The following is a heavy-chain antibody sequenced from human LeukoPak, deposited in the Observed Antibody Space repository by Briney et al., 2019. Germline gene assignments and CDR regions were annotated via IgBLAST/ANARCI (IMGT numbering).Heavy chain of an antibody. CDR1: GGSITSTLYY. J-gene: IGHJ4*02. Sequence: PSETLSLTCTVSGGSITSTLYYWGWIRQPPGKGLEWIGSMDYSGSTYYNPSLKSRVTIFVHTSKNQFSLKLTSVTAADTAMYYCARVPLYSYGYDTDYWGQGTLVTVSS. D-gene: IGHD5-18*01. V-gene: IGHV4-39*01. CDR2: MDYSGST. CDR3: ARVPLYSYGYDTDY.